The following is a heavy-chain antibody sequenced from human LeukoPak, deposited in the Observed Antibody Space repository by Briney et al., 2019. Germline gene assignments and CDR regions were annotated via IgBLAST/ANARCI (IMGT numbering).Heavy chain of an antibody. Sequence: GGSLRLSCAASGFTFSSYSMNWVRQAPGKGLEWVSSISSTNTYIYYADSVKGRFTISRDNAKNSLYLQMDSLRAEDTAVYYCASTQRGYSYGTNWFDPWGQGTLVTVSS. CDR1: GFTFSSYS. CDR3: ASTQRGYSYGTNWFDP. CDR2: ISSTNTYI. J-gene: IGHJ5*02. V-gene: IGHV3-21*01. D-gene: IGHD5-18*01.